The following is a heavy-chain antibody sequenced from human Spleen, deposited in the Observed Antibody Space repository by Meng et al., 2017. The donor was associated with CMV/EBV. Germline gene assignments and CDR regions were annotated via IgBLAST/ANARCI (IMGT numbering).Heavy chain of an antibody. V-gene: IGHV1-2*02. CDR3: ARSTQASYGMDV. Sequence: ASVKVSCKASGYTFTGYYMHWVRQAPGQGLEWMGWINPNSGGTNYAQKFQGRVTMTRDTSISTAYMELSRLRSDDTAVYYCARSTQASYGMDVWGQGTTVTVSS. CDR1: GYTFTGYY. CDR2: INPNSGGT. J-gene: IGHJ6*02. D-gene: IGHD1-1*01.